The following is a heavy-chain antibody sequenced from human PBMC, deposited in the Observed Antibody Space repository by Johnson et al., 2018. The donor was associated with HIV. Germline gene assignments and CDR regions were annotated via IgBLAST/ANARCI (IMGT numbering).Heavy chain of an antibody. CDR1: GFTFSSYD. Sequence: VQLVESGGGLVQPGGSLRLSCAASGFTFSSYDMHWVRQATGKGLEWVSAIGTAGDTYYPGSVKGRFTISRENAKNSLYLQMNSLRAGDTAVYYCAKVGRMTTVVTPGDAFDIWGQGTKVTVSS. V-gene: IGHV3-13*01. CDR3: AKVGRMTTVVTPGDAFDI. J-gene: IGHJ3*02. D-gene: IGHD4-23*01. CDR2: IGTAGDT.